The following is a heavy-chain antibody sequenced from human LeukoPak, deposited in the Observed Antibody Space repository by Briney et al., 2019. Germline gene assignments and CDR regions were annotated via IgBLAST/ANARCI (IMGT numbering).Heavy chain of an antibody. V-gene: IGHV4-38-2*02. D-gene: IGHD6-13*01. CDR3: ARLTYSSSRTSYWYFDL. Sequence: SETLSLTCTVSGHSIINSYYWGWIRQPPGKGLERIGSIYHTGATYYNPSLKSRLTISEDTSKYQFSLKLSSVTAADTAVYYCARLTYSSSRTSYWYFDLWGRGTLVTVSS. CDR1: GHSIINSYY. CDR2: IYHTGAT. J-gene: IGHJ2*01.